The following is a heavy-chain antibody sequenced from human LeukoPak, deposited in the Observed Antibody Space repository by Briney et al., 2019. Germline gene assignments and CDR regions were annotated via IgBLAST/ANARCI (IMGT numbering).Heavy chain of an antibody. CDR3: AKDRWELPQYFFDS. Sequence: PGGSLRLSCAASGFSFRDYGMHWVRQPPGKGLEWVAVISYDETDEYYADSVKGRFTSSRDNSKNTLYLQMNSLRHEDTAVYYCAKDRWELPQYFFDSWGQGTLVTVSS. D-gene: IGHD1-26*01. CDR2: ISYDETDE. CDR1: GFSFRDYG. V-gene: IGHV3-30*18. J-gene: IGHJ4*02.